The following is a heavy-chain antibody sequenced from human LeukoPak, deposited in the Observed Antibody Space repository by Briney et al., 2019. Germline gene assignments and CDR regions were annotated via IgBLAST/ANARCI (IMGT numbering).Heavy chain of an antibody. CDR3: ARDYLKAALDY. J-gene: IGHJ4*02. Sequence: GGSLRLSCAASGFTFSSYSMNWVRQAPGKGREWVSSISSSSIYIYYGDSVKGRFTISRDNAKNSLFLQMNSLRAEDTAVYYCARDYLKAALDYWGQGTLVTVSS. CDR1: GFTFSSYS. V-gene: IGHV3-21*01. CDR2: ISSSSIYI. D-gene: IGHD6-6*01.